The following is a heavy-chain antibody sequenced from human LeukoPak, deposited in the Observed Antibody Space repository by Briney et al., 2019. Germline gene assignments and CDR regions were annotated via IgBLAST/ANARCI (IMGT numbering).Heavy chain of an antibody. CDR1: GGSISSYY. D-gene: IGHD3-3*01. V-gene: IGHV4-59*01. CDR3: ARDRSGYFGGAFDI. J-gene: IGHJ3*02. CDR2: IYYSGST. Sequence: PSETLSLTRTVSGGSISSYYWSWIRQPPGKGLEWIGYIYYSGSTNYNPSLKSRVTISVDTSKNQFSLKLSSVTAADTAVYYCARDRSGYFGGAFDIWGQGTMVTVSS.